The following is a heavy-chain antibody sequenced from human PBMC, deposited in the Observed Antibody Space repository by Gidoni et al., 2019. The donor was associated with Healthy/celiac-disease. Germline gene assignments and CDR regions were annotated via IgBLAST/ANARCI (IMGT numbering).Heavy chain of an antibody. V-gene: IGHV3-30*18. J-gene: IGHJ4*02. Sequence: QVQLVESGGGVVQPGRSLRLSCAASGFTFSSYGMHWVRQAPGKGLEWVAVISYDGSNKYYADSVKGRFTISRDNSKNTLYLQMNSLRAEDTAVYYCAKNGILWFRELSPSGYFDYWGQGTLVTVSS. D-gene: IGHD3-10*01. CDR3: AKNGILWFRELSPSGYFDY. CDR1: GFTFSSYG. CDR2: ISYDGSNK.